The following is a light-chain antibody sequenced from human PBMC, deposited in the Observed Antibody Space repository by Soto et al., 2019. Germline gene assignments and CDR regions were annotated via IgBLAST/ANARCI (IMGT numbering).Light chain of an antibody. CDR1: SSNIGNNY. CDR3: GTWDSTPSAV. V-gene: IGLV1-51*01. CDR2: DNN. J-gene: IGLJ2*01. Sequence: QSVLTQPPSVSAAPGQKVTISCSGSSSNIGNNYVSWYQQLPGTAPKLLIYDNNNRPSGIPDRFSGSKSGTSATLGITGLQNGDEADYYCGTWDSTPSAVFGGGTKVTVL.